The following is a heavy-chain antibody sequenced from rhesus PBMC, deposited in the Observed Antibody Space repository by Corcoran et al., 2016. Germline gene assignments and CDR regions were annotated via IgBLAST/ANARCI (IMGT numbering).Heavy chain of an antibody. D-gene: IGHD6-25*01. CDR1: GDSISGRYY. Sequence: QVKLQQWGEGLVQPSETLSRTCAVNGDSISGRYYWGWIRQASGKGLEWIGSIDCKSGTTNYDPSLRNRVTISNDTSKNQFSLELNSVTAADTAVYYCARGYRGSWNSRFDYWGQGVLVTVSS. V-gene: IGHV4-73*01. CDR3: ARGYRGSWNSRFDY. CDR2: IDCKSGTT. J-gene: IGHJ4*01.